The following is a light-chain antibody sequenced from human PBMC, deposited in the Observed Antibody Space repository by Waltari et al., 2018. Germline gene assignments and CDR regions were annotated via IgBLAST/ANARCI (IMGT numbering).Light chain of an antibody. CDR3: CSYAGQFTWV. V-gene: IGLV2-11*01. CDR2: AGS. CDR1: SIDIRDEKY. J-gene: IGLJ2*01. Sequence: QSALTQPPSVSGSPGQSVTISCTGTSIDIRDEKYVSWFQQYPGKAPKVIMFAGSERPPGVPDPLSGSQSGHTASLTISGLPSEDGSHSFCCSYAGQFTWVFGGGTKLTVL.